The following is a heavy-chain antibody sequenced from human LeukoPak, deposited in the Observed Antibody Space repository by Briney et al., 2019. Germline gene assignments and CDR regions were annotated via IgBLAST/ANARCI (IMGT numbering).Heavy chain of an antibody. Sequence: GGSLRLSCAASGFTVSSNEMSWVRQAPGKGLEWVSSISGGSTYYADSRKGRFTIPRDNSKNTLYLQMNSPGPEDTAVYYCARNPYGDMPFDYWGQGTLATVSS. CDR2: ISGGST. CDR3: ARNPYGDMPFDY. V-gene: IGHV3-38-3*01. CDR1: GFTVSSNE. J-gene: IGHJ4*02. D-gene: IGHD4-17*01.